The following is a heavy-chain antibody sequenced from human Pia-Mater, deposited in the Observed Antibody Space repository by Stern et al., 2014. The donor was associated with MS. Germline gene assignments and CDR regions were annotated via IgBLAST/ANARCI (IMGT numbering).Heavy chain of an antibody. D-gene: IGHD6-13*01. CDR2: IWYDGSNK. Sequence: VQLVESGGGVVQPGRSLRLSCAASGFTFSSYGMHWVRQDPGKGLEWGAVIWYDGSNKYYADSVKGRFTISRDNSKNTLYLQMNSLRAEDTAVYYCARSSSPSPYYYYGMDVWGQGTTVTVSS. CDR3: ARSSSPSPYYYYGMDV. V-gene: IGHV3-33*01. CDR1: GFTFSSYG. J-gene: IGHJ6*02.